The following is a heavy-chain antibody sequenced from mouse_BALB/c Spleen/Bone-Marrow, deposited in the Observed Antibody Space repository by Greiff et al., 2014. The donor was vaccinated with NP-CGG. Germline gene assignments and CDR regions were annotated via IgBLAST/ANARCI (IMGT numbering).Heavy chain of an antibody. Sequence: VQLQQSGGGLVQPGGSLRLSCATSGFTFTDYYMSWVRQPPGKALEWLGFIRTKANGYTTEYSASVKGRFTISRDNSQSILYLQMNTLRAEDSATYYCARDKNYGSYWYFDVWGAGTTVTVSS. CDR3: ARDKNYGSYWYFDV. CDR1: GFTFTDYY. V-gene: IGHV7-3*02. CDR2: IRTKANGYTT. J-gene: IGHJ1*01. D-gene: IGHD2-1*01.